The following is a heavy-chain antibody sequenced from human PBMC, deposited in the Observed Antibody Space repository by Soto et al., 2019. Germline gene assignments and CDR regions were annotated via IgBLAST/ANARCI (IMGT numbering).Heavy chain of an antibody. CDR3: AKDSATLAVAGTRSDY. CDR1: GFTFSSYS. D-gene: IGHD6-19*01. V-gene: IGHV3-21*01. J-gene: IGHJ4*02. Sequence: EVQLVESGGGVVKPGGSLRLSCAASGFTFSSYSMNWVRQAPGKGLEWVSSISSSSSYIYYADSVKGRFTISRDNAKNSLYLQMNSLRVEDTAVYFCAKDSATLAVAGTRSDYWGQGTLVTVSS. CDR2: ISSSSSYI.